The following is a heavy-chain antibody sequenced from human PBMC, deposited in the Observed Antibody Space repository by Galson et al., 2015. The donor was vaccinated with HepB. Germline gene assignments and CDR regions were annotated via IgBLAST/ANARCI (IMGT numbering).Heavy chain of an antibody. Sequence: SLRLSCAASGFTFSSYGMHWVRQAPGKGLEWVAVIWYDGSNKYYADSVKGRFTISRDNSKNTLYLQMNSLRAEDTAVYYCARASSGWYYYYYGMDVWGQGTTVTVSS. D-gene: IGHD6-19*01. CDR1: GFTFSSYG. J-gene: IGHJ6*02. CDR3: ARASSGWYYYYYGMDV. V-gene: IGHV3-33*01. CDR2: IWYDGSNK.